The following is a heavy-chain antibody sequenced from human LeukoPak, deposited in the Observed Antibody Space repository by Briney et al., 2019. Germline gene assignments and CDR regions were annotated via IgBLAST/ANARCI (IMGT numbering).Heavy chain of an antibody. D-gene: IGHD3-3*01. J-gene: IGHJ4*02. Sequence: GGSLRLSCAASGFAFSTYWMDWVRQAPGKGLEWVGNINQDGSVKHYVHSVSGRFTISRDNARNAVYLQMSALRGEDTAVYYCKRDFVFWGQGSLVTASS. V-gene: IGHV3-7*01. CDR3: KRDFVF. CDR1: GFAFSTYW. CDR2: INQDGSVK.